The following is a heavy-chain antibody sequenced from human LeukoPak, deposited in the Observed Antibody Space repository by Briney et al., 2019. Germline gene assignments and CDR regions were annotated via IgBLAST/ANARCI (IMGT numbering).Heavy chain of an antibody. D-gene: IGHD2-2*01. V-gene: IGHV4-34*01. CDR1: GGSFSGYY. CDR3: ARGVVPAAIYPYFDY. Sequence: SETLSLTCAVYGGSFSGYYWSWIRQPPGKGLEWIGEINHSGSTNYNPSLKSRVTISVDTSKNQFSLKLSSVTAADTAVYYCARGVVPAAIYPYFDYWGQGTLVTVSS. CDR2: INHSGST. J-gene: IGHJ4*02.